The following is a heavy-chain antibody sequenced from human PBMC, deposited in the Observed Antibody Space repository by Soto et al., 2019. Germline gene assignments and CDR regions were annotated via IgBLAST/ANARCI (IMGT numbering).Heavy chain of an antibody. Sequence: QVQLVESGGGVVQPGRSLRLSCAASGFTFSSYGMHWVRQAPGKGLEWVAVISYDGSNKYYADSVKGRFTISRDNSKNTLYLQMNSLRAEDTAVYYCAKDLDNFGSIAAAGTWGQGTLVTVSS. D-gene: IGHD6-13*01. CDR1: GFTFSSYG. J-gene: IGHJ5*02. V-gene: IGHV3-30*18. CDR3: AKDLDNFGSIAAAGT. CDR2: ISYDGSNK.